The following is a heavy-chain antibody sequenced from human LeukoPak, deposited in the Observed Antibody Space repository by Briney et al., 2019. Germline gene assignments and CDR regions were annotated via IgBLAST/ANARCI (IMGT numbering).Heavy chain of an antibody. J-gene: IGHJ4*02. CDR2: SRPTDGAT. V-gene: IGHV1-2*02. Sequence: ASVTVSCKASGYIFTDHFFHWVRQAPGQGLEWMGWSRPTDGATKVAQKFQGRVTLTRDTSISTVYMEMSGLRFYDTAMYYCARGRYRYSYDYWGQGTLVTVSS. CDR3: ARGRYRYSYDY. D-gene: IGHD1-26*01. CDR1: GYIFTDHF.